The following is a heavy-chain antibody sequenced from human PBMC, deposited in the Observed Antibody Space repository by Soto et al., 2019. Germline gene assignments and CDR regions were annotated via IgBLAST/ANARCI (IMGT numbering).Heavy chain of an antibody. V-gene: IGHV1-46*02. Sequence: ASVKVSCKASGYTFDRYYMHWVRQAPGQGLEWMGMINPSGSITSYAQKCQGRVTMTRDTSTSTLSMELTSLRSEDTAVYYCTRGSFLEWSCMDVWGQGTTVTVSS. D-gene: IGHD3-3*01. J-gene: IGHJ6*02. CDR1: GYTFDRYY. CDR3: TRGSFLEWSCMDV. CDR2: INPSGSIT.